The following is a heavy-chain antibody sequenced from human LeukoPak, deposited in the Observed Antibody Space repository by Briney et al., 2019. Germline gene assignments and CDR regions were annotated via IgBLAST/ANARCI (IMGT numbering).Heavy chain of an antibody. CDR2: ISSSSSYI. V-gene: IGHV3-21*01. CDR3: ARVIIYYDSSGYSL. D-gene: IGHD3-22*01. J-gene: IGHJ3*01. CDR1: GFTFSSYS. Sequence: PGGSLGLSCAASGFTFSSYSMNWVRQAPGKGLEWVSSISSSSSYIYYADSVKGRFTISRDNAKNSLYLQMNSLRAEDTAVYYCARVIIYYDSSGYSLWGQGTMVTVSS.